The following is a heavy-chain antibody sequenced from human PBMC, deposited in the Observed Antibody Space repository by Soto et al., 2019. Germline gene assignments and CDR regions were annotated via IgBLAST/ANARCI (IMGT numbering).Heavy chain of an antibody. CDR1: GYTFTNYV. D-gene: IGHD1-26*01. Sequence: QVQLVQSGGEVKRPGASVKVSCKPSGYTFTNYVIDWVRQAPGQGLEWMGWISPFNGHTKYAQKFQGRVTLTTDTSTSTAYMELTSLRFDDTAVYYCARDAGGGSYLAYWGQGTLVTVS. V-gene: IGHV1-18*01. CDR3: ARDAGGGSYLAY. J-gene: IGHJ4*02. CDR2: ISPFNGHT.